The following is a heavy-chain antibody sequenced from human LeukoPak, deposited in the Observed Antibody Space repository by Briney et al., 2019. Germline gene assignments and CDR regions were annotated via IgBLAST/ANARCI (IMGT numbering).Heavy chain of an antibody. CDR1: GFTVSSNC. D-gene: IGHD3-22*01. V-gene: IGHV3-53*01. CDR3: ARVPHYYDSSGSMFDY. J-gene: IGHJ4*02. CDR2: IYSGGST. Sequence: GGSLRLSCAASGFTVSSNCMSWVRQAPGKGLEWVSVIYSGGSTYYADSVKGRFTISRDNSKNTLYLQMNSLRAEDTAVYYCARVPHYYDSSGSMFDYWGQGTLVTVSS.